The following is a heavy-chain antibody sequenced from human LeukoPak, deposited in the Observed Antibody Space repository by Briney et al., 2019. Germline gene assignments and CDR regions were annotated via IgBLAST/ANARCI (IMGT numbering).Heavy chain of an antibody. D-gene: IGHD6-19*01. V-gene: IGHV3-21*01. CDR3: ARYNSGWNDY. CDR1: GFTFSSFN. Sequence: PGGSLRLSCAASGFTFSSFNMNWVRQAPGKGLEWVSSVSSTSSLIWYADSLKGRFTISRDNAKNSLYLQMDSLRAEDTAVYYCARYNSGWNDYWGQGTLVTVSS. J-gene: IGHJ4*02. CDR2: VSSTSSLI.